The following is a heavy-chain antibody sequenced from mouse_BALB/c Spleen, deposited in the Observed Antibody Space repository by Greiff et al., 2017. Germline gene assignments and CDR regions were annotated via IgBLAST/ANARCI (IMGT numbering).Heavy chain of an antibody. V-gene: IGHV5-6-5*01. CDR1: GFTFSSYA. Sequence: EVMLVESGGGLVKPGGSLKLSCAASGFTFSSYAMSWVRQTPEKRLEWVASISSGGSTYYPDSVKGRFTISRDNARNILYLQMCSLRSEDTAMYYCARYDGYYLDYWGQGTTLTVSS. J-gene: IGHJ2*01. CDR3: ARYDGYYLDY. D-gene: IGHD2-3*01. CDR2: ISSGGST.